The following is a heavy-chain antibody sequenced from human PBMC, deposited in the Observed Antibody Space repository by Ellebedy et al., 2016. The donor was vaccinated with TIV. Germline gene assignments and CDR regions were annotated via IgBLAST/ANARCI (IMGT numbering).Heavy chain of an antibody. CDR1: GYTFTSYG. CDR3: ARGVGGFFDL. D-gene: IGHD3-10*01. J-gene: IGHJ2*01. Sequence: AASVKVSCKASGYTFTSYGISWVRQAPGQGLEWMGWISVYNGNTNYAQKLQGRVTVTTDTSTSTAYMELRSLKSDDTAVYYCARGVGGFFDLWGRGTLVTVSS. V-gene: IGHV1-18*04. CDR2: ISVYNGNT.